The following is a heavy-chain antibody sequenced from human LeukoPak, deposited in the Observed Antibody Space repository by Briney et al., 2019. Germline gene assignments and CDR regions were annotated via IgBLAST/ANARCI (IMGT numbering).Heavy chain of an antibody. J-gene: IGHJ6*02. V-gene: IGHV1-46*01. CDR2: INPSGGST. CDR3: ARARPTQQLVPLYYYYYGMDV. Sequence: ASVKVSCKASGYTFTSYYMHWVRQAPGQGLEWMGIINPSGGSTSYAQKFQGRVTMTRDTSTSTVYMELSSLRSEDTAVYYCARARPTQQLVPLYYYYYGMDVWGQGTTVTVSS. CDR1: GYTFTSYY. D-gene: IGHD6-13*01.